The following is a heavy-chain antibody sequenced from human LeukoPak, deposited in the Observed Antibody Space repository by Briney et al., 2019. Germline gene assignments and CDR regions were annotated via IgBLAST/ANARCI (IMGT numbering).Heavy chain of an antibody. J-gene: IGHJ4*02. Sequence: GGSLRLSCAVSGLTFSSSWMDWVRQAPGKGLEWVASINPDGNKKYSADSVKGRFTISRDNAENLLYLQMNSLRVEDTAFYYCARDLAYSRLDYWGQGMLVTVSS. CDR1: GLTFSSSW. D-gene: IGHD5-18*01. CDR2: INPDGNKK. CDR3: ARDLAYSRLDY. V-gene: IGHV3-7*01.